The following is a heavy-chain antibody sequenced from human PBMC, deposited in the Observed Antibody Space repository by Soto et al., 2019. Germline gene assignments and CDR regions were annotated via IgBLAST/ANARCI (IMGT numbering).Heavy chain of an antibody. CDR2: ISLDGSRT. Sequence: EVQLVESGGGLVQPGGSLRLSCAATGFAFGSYWMHWVRQAPGKGLVWVSHISLDGSRTNYADSVKGRFTISRDNAKNTLYLLMNSLRAEDTAVYYCARAPPGYSLGYSYYAMDVWVKGTAVTVSS. D-gene: IGHD2-21*01. CDR1: GFAFGSYW. J-gene: IGHJ6*04. V-gene: IGHV3-74*01. CDR3: ARAPPGYSLGYSYYAMDV.